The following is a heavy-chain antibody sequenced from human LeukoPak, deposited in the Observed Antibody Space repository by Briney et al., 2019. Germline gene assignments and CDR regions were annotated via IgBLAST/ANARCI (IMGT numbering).Heavy chain of an antibody. V-gene: IGHV4-30-4*08. CDR3: ARAGGDYQYYYYYYYMDV. J-gene: IGHJ6*03. CDR1: GGSISSGDYY. Sequence: TLSLTCSVPGGSISSGDYYWSWIRQPPGKGLEWIGYIYYSGSTYYNPSLKSRVTISVDTSKNQFSLKLSSVTAADTAVYYCARAGGDYQYYYYYYYMDVWGKGTTVTVSS. D-gene: IGHD4-17*01. CDR2: IYYSGST.